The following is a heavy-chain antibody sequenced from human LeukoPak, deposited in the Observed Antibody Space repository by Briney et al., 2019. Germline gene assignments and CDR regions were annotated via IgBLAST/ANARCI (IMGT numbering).Heavy chain of an antibody. V-gene: IGHV4-39*01. CDR1: GGSISSSSYY. Sequence: SETLSLTCTVSGGSISSSSYYWGWIRQPPGKGLEWIGSIYYSGSTYYNPSLKSRVTISVDTSKNQFSLKLSSVTAADTAVYYCAAQLGIGGAAFDIWGQGTMVTVSS. J-gene: IGHJ3*02. CDR2: IYYSGST. D-gene: IGHD7-27*01. CDR3: AAQLGIGGAAFDI.